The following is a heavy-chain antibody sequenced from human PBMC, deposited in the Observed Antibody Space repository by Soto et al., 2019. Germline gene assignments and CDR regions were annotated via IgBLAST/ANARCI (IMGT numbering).Heavy chain of an antibody. Sequence: EVQLVESGGGLVKPGGSLSLSCAASGFTFTNAWMSWVRQAPGKGLEWVGRIKSKTDGGTTDYAAPVKGRFTISRDDSKNTLYLQMNSLKTEDTAVYYCFTDVNYYDSSGYHYQDYWGQGTLVTVSS. CDR3: FTDVNYYDSSGYHYQDY. V-gene: IGHV3-15*01. J-gene: IGHJ4*02. CDR1: GFTFTNAW. CDR2: IKSKTDGGTT. D-gene: IGHD3-22*01.